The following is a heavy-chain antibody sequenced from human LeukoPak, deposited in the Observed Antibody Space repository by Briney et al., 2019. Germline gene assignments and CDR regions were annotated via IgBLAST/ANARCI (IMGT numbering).Heavy chain of an antibody. Sequence: SVKVSCKASGGTFSSYAISCVRQAPGQGLELMGRIIPIFGTANYAQKFQGRVTITTDESTSTAYMELSSLRSEDTTVYYCASPSGVAAAGTWYFDYWGQGTLVTVSS. CDR1: GGTFSSYA. J-gene: IGHJ4*02. D-gene: IGHD6-13*01. CDR2: IIPIFGTA. V-gene: IGHV1-69*05. CDR3: ASPSGVAAAGTWYFDY.